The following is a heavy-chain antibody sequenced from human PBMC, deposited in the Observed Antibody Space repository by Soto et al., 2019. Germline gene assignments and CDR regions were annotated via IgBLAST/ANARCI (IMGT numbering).Heavy chain of an antibody. CDR3: ARARGYSYGY. CDR2: INAGNGNT. J-gene: IGHJ4*02. CDR1: GDTFTSYA. D-gene: IGHD5-18*01. Sequence: ASVEVSCKASGDTFTSYAMQWVRQAPGQRLEWMGWINAGNGNTKCSQKFQGRVTITRDTSASTAYMELSSLRSEDTAVYYCARARGYSYGYWGQGTLVTVSS. V-gene: IGHV1-3*01.